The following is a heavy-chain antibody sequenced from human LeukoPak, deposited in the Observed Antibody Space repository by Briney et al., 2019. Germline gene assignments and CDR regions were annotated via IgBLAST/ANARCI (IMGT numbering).Heavy chain of an antibody. J-gene: IGHJ4*02. CDR2: ISYDGNNK. CDR1: GFTFTSYA. V-gene: IGHV3-30-3*01. D-gene: IGHD4-17*01. Sequence: GGSLRLSCAASGFTFTSYAMHWVRQAPGKGLEWVAVISYDGNNKYYADSVKGRFTISRDNSKSTLYLQMNSLRAEDTAVHYCASGGTVTRIDYWGQGTLVTVSS. CDR3: ASGGTVTRIDY.